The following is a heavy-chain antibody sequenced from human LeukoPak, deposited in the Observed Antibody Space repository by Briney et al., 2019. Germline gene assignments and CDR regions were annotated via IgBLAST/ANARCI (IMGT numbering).Heavy chain of an antibody. J-gene: IGHJ4*02. CDR1: GFTFDDYA. V-gene: IGHV3-9*03. CDR3: AKAGHGDYIDY. CDR2: ISWNSGSI. Sequence: GRSLRLSCAASGFTFDDYAMRWVRQAPGKGLGWVSGISWNSGSIGYADSVKGRFTISRDNAKNSLYLQMNSLRAEDMALYYCAKAGHGDYIDYWGQGTLVTVSS. D-gene: IGHD4-17*01.